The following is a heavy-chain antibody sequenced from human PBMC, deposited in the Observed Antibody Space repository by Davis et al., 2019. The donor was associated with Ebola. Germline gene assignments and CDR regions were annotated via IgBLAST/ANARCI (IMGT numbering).Heavy chain of an antibody. CDR1: GDSVSSGG. V-gene: IGHV6-1*01. D-gene: IGHD5-18*01. CDR3: ARGWLRGGMDV. CDR2: TYYKSKWYN. Sequence: HSQTLSLTCAISGDSVSSGGWNWIRLSPSRGLEWLGRTYYKSKWYNDYAASVKSRITINPDTSKNQFTLQLTSVTPEDTALYYCARGWLRGGMDVWGEGTTVTV. J-gene: IGHJ6*02.